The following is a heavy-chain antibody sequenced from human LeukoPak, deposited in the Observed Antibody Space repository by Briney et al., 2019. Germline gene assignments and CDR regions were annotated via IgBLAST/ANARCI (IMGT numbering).Heavy chain of an antibody. CDR3: ARDRSGSYYSVYDY. Sequence: SETLSLTCTVSGSSISSSSYYWGWIRQPPGKGLEWIGSMSYKYSGSTYYNPSLKSRVTISVDTSKNQFSLKLSSVTAADTAVYYCARDRSGSYYSVYDYWGQGTLVTVSS. V-gene: IGHV4-39*07. D-gene: IGHD1-26*01. CDR1: GSSISSSSYY. CDR2: MSYKYSGST. J-gene: IGHJ4*02.